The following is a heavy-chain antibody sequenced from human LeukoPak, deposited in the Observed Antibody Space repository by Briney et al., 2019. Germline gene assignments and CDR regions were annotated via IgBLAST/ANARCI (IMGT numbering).Heavy chain of an antibody. D-gene: IGHD3-10*02. V-gene: IGHV3-48*03. J-gene: IGHJ5*02. Sequence: PGGSLRLSCIGSGFTFSHYEMNWVRQAPGKGLEWVSYISSSGGTIYYADSVKGRSTISRDNPMNSLYLQVNSLRAEDTAVYYCARADVGPFDPWGQGTLVTVSS. CDR3: ARADVGPFDP. CDR2: ISSSGGTI. CDR1: GFTFSHYE.